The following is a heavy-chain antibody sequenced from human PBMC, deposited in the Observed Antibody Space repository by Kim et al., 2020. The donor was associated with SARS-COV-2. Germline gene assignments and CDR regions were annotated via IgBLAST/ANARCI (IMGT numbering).Heavy chain of an antibody. D-gene: IGHD3-22*01. V-gene: IGHV3-30*18. J-gene: IGHJ4*02. Sequence: GGSLRLSCAASGFTFSSYGMHWVRQAPGKGLEWVAVISYDGSNKYYADSVKGRFTISRDNSKNTLYLQMNSLRAEDTAVYYCAKDHRYDSSGHANGAFYYFDYWGQGTLVTVSS. CDR2: ISYDGSNK. CDR1: GFTFSSYG. CDR3: AKDHRYDSSGHANGAFYYFDY.